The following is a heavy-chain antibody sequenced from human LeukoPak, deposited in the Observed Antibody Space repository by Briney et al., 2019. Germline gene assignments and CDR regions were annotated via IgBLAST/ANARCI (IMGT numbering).Heavy chain of an antibody. Sequence: GGSLRLSCVASGFTFRNYLMNWVRQAPGKGLEWVSFISSTGGTIYYADSAKGRFTVSRDNDKNSLLLQMNSLRAEDTALYYCARGYSRAAFDIWGQGTMVTVSS. D-gene: IGHD2-15*01. CDR3: ARGYSRAAFDI. CDR1: GFTFRNYL. V-gene: IGHV3-48*01. CDR2: ISSTGGTI. J-gene: IGHJ3*02.